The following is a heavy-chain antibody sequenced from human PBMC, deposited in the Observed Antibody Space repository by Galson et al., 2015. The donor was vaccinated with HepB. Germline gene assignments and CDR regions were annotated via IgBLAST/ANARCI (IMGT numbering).Heavy chain of an antibody. J-gene: IGHJ4*01. V-gene: IGHV1-18*01. Sequence: SVKVSCKPPGSTFTNYGISWVRQAPGQGLEWMGWISTYNGNTNYAQKVKGRVTMTTDTSTNTAYMELRSLRSDDTSVYSCARPNRGHYYFDSWGQGTMVTVSS. D-gene: IGHD7-27*01. CDR1: GSTFTNYG. CDR3: ARPNRGHYYFDS. CDR2: ISTYNGNT.